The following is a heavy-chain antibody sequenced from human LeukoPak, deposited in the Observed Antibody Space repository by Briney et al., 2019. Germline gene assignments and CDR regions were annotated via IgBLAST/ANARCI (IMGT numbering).Heavy chain of an antibody. CDR2: ISSSGSTI. J-gene: IGHJ6*04. Sequence: GGSLRLSCAASGFSISSYNMNWVRQAPGKGLEWVSYISSSGSTIYYADSVKGRFTISRDNAKNSLYLQMNSLRAEDTAVYYCAELGITMIGGVWGKGTTVTISS. CDR3: AELGITMIGGV. CDR1: GFSISSYN. D-gene: IGHD3-10*02. V-gene: IGHV3-48*03.